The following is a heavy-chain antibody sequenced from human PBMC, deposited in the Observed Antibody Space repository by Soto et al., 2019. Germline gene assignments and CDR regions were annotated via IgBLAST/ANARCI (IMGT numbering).Heavy chain of an antibody. J-gene: IGHJ1*01. Sequence: QVQLVQSGAEVKKPGASVKVSCKASGYTFSNYGISWVRQAPGQGPEWMGSISGYNGNTNYAQTLQGRVTMTTDTSTSTAYMELRSLRSDDTAVYYCARGGSSWSAEYYQHWGQGTLVIVSS. CDR3: ARGGSSWSAEYYQH. D-gene: IGHD6-13*01. CDR1: GYTFSNYG. V-gene: IGHV1-18*01. CDR2: ISGYNGNT.